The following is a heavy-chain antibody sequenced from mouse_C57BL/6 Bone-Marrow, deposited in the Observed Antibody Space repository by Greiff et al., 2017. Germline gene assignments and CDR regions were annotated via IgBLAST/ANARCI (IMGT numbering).Heavy chain of an antibody. CDR2: IRSKSSNYAT. Sequence: EVQLVESGGGLVQPKGSLKLSCAASGFTFNTYAMHWVRQAPGKGLEWVARIRSKSSNYATYYADSVKDRFTISRDDSQSMLYLQMNNLKTEDTAMYYCVRDPYGSSLWYFDVWGTGTTVTVSS. V-gene: IGHV10-3*01. J-gene: IGHJ1*03. D-gene: IGHD1-1*01. CDR3: VRDPYGSSLWYFDV. CDR1: GFTFNTYA.